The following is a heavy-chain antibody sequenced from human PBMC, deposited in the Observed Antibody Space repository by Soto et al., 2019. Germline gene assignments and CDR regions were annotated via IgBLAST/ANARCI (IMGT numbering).Heavy chain of an antibody. CDR1: GFTFTGSA. J-gene: IGHJ4*02. CDR3: AKGGRTSSSGRYYFDY. D-gene: IGHD6-6*01. Sequence: GGSLRLSCAAAGFTFTGSAMTWVRQTPGKGLEWVSSISAGGSRKYYADSVRGRFTISRDNSKSALDLQLYSLRAEDTAVYYCAKGGRTSSSGRYYFDYWGQGTLVTVSS. V-gene: IGHV3-23*01. CDR2: ISAGGSRK.